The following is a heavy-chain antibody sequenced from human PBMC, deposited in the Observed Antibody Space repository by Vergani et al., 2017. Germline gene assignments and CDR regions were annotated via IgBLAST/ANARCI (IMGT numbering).Heavy chain of an antibody. CDR1: GGSISSYY. J-gene: IGHJ4*02. CDR2: IYYSEST. V-gene: IGHV4-59*01. D-gene: IGHD2-21*01. Sequence: QVQLQESGPGLVKPSETLSLTCTVSGGSISSYYWSWIRQPPGKGLEWIGYIYYSESTNYNPSLKSRVTISVDTSKNQFSLKLSSVTAADTAVYYCARESFGGDHVVRGYSMRYFDYWGQGTLVTVSS. CDR3: ARESFGGDHVVRGYSMRYFDY.